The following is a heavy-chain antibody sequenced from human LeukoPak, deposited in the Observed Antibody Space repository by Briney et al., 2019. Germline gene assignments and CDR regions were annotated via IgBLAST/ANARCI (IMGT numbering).Heavy chain of an antibody. CDR2: IYYSGST. Sequence: SETLSLTCSVSGGSISSSSYFWGWIRQPPGKGLEWIGYIYYSGSTNYNPSLKSRVTISVDTSKNQFSLKLSSVTAADTAVYYCARKGGGYSPVDYWGQGTLVTVSS. CDR1: GGSISSSSYF. J-gene: IGHJ4*02. V-gene: IGHV4-61*05. CDR3: ARKGGGYSPVDY. D-gene: IGHD5-18*01.